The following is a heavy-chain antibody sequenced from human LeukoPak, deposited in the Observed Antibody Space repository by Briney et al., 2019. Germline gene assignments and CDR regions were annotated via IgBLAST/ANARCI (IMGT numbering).Heavy chain of an antibody. V-gene: IGHV3-48*01. CDR3: ARERRVAAAGWGVGYYYYMDV. CDR1: GFTFSSYS. D-gene: IGHD6-13*01. CDR2: ISSSSSTI. J-gene: IGHJ6*03. Sequence: PGGSLRLSCAASGFTFSSYSMNWVRQAPGKGLEWVSYISSSSSTIYCADSVKGRFTISRDNAKNSLYLQMNGLRAEDTAVYYCARERRVAAAGWGVGYYYYMDVWGKGTTVTVSS.